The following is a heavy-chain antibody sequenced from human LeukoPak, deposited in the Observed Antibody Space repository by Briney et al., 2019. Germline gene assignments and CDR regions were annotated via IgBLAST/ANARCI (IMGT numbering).Heavy chain of an antibody. CDR2: ISSSSSYI. CDR1: GFTFSSYS. CDR3: ARSEMTTLGY. Sequence: PGGSLRLSCAASGFTFSSYSMNWFGQAPREELEGFSSISSSSSYIYYTDSVKGRFTISRDNAKNSLYLQMNCLRAADTAVYYCARSEMTTLGYWGQGTLVTVSS. J-gene: IGHJ4*02. V-gene: IGHV3-21*01. D-gene: IGHD4-23*01.